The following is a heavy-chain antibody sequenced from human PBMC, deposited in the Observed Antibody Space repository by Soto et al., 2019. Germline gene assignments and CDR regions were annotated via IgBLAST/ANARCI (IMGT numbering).Heavy chain of an antibody. V-gene: IGHV3-33*01. Sequence: QVQLVESGGGVVQPGRSLRLSCAASGFTFSSYGMHWVRQAPGKGLEWVAVIWYDGSNKYYADSVKGRFTISRDNSKNTLYLQMNSLRAEDTAVYYCAREQQWLVDDAFDIWGQGTMVTVSS. J-gene: IGHJ3*02. CDR3: AREQQWLVDDAFDI. CDR2: IWYDGSNK. D-gene: IGHD6-19*01. CDR1: GFTFSSYG.